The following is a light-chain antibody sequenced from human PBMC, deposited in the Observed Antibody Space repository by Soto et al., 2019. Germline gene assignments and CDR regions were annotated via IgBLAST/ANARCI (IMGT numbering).Light chain of an antibody. CDR3: SSYTNINTRACV. CDR1: SGDIGSYNR. CDR2: EVT. J-gene: IGLJ1*01. Sequence: ALTQPASVSGSPGQSITISCTGTSGDIGSYNRVSWYQQHPGKAPKLIIYEVTDRPSGVSNRFSGSKSGNTASLTISGLEAEDEAEYYCSSYTNINTRACVFGTGTKLTVL. V-gene: IGLV2-14*01.